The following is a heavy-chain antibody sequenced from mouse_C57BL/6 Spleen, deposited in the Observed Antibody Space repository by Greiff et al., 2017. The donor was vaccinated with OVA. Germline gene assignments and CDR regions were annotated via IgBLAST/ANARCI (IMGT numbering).Heavy chain of an antibody. D-gene: IGHD2-5*01. CDR1: GYTFTDYY. V-gene: IGHV1-19*01. CDR3: ARERDPYYSNYVYCDV. Sequence: VQLQQSGPVLVKPGASVKMSCKASGYTFTDYYMNWVKQSHGKSLEWIGVINPYNGGTSYTQKFKGKATLTVDKSSSTAYMELNSLTSEDSAVYYGARERDPYYSNYVYCDVWGTGTTVTVSS. CDR2: INPYNGGT. J-gene: IGHJ1*03.